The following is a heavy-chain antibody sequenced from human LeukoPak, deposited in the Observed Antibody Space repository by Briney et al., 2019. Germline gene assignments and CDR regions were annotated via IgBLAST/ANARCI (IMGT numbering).Heavy chain of an antibody. CDR3: ASGPTGFA. CDR1: GFTFSRYW. CDR2: TNSDGSTT. J-gene: IGHJ5*02. D-gene: IGHD1-14*01. V-gene: IGHV3-74*01. Sequence: PVGSLRLSCVASGFTFSRYWMHWVRQAPGKGLVWVSRTNSDGSTTIYADSVKGRFTISRDNAKNTLYLQMNSLRAEDTAVYFCASGPTGFAWGQGTLVTVSS.